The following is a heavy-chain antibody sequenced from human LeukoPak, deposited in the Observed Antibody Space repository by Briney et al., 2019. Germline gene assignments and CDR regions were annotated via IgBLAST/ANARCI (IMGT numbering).Heavy chain of an antibody. V-gene: IGHV3-33*08. J-gene: IGHJ4*02. Sequence: GGSLRLSCAASGFTFSSYAMHWVRQAPGKGLEWVAVIWYDGSNKYYADSVKGRLTISRDNSKNTLYLQMNSLRAEDTAVYYCARGYGENDYWGQGTLVTVSS. CDR2: IWYDGSNK. D-gene: IGHD4-17*01. CDR3: ARGYGENDY. CDR1: GFTFSSYA.